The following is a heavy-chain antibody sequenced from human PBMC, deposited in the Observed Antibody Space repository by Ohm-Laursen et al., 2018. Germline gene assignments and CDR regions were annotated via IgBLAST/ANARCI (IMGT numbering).Heavy chain of an antibody. V-gene: IGHV3-15*01. CDR3: TTGARLSGLCFDY. CDR2: IKSKADGGTT. J-gene: IGHJ4*02. Sequence: SLRLSCAASRFTFSNAWMSWVRQAPRKGLEWVGRIKSKADGGTTEYAAPVKGRFTISRDDSKNTLYLQVNSLKTEDRAVYYCTTGARLSGLCFDYWGQGTVVTVSS. D-gene: IGHD2-15*01. CDR1: RFTFSNAW.